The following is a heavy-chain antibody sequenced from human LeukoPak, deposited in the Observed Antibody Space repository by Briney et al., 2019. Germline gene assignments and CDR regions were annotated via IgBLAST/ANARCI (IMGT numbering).Heavy chain of an antibody. CDR1: GDSVSGGSAG. CDR3: TRGSLVRGLLHWFDP. V-gene: IGHV6-1*01. CDR2: IYYRSKWYS. J-gene: IGHJ5*02. Sequence: SQTLSLTCAISGDSVSGGSAGWDWIRQSPSRGLEWLGRIYYRSKWYSGYAISVKSRITINPDTSRNQFSLQLNSVTHDDTAVYYCTRGSLVRGLLHWFDPWGQGNLVTVSS. D-gene: IGHD3-10*01.